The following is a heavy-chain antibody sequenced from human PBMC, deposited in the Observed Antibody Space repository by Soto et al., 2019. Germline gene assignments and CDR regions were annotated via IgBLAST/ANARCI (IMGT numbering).Heavy chain of an antibody. D-gene: IGHD3-16*01. J-gene: IGHJ4*02. V-gene: IGHV4-59*01. CDR2: IYYSGRT. CDR3: ARVTIGGVNSFDY. Sequence: SETLSLTCTVSGGSISSYYWSWIRQPPGKGLEWIGYIYYSGRTNYNPSLKSRVTISVDTSKNQFSLKLSSVTAADTAVYYCARVTIGGVNSFDYWGQGNLVTVSS. CDR1: GGSISSYY.